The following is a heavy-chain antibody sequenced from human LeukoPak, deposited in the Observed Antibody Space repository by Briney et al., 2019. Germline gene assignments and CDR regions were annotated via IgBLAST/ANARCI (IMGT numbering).Heavy chain of an antibody. CDR3: ARDVVFYYYDSSGYFGAFDI. J-gene: IGHJ3*02. Sequence: GGSRRLSWAASGFSFSSYSMTWVRQAPGKGLEWVSSITTSSSYIHYADSVKGRFTISRDNAKNSLYLQMNNLRAEDTAVYYCARDVVFYYYDSSGYFGAFDIWGQGTMVIVS. CDR2: ITTSSSYI. V-gene: IGHV3-21*01. D-gene: IGHD3-22*01. CDR1: GFSFSSYS.